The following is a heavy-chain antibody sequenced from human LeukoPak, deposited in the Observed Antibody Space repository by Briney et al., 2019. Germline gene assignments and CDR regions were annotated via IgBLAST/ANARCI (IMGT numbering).Heavy chain of an antibody. J-gene: IGHJ4*02. V-gene: IGHV5-51*01. D-gene: IGHD3-10*01. CDR3: ARDYYGSGSYYDGEGGFGY. CDR1: GYSFTSYW. CDR2: IYPGDSDT. Sequence: GESLKISCKGSGYSFTSYWIGWVRQMPGKGLEWMGIIYPGDSDTRYSPSFQGQVTISADKSISTAYLQWSSLKASDTAMYYCARDYYGSGSYYDGEGGFGYWGQGTLVTVSS.